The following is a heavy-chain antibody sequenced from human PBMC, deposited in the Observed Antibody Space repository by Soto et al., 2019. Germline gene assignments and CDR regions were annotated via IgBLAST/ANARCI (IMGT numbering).Heavy chain of an antibody. CDR1: GYTSTSYG. J-gene: IGHJ5*02. V-gene: IGHV1-18*04. Sequence: ASVKVSCKASGYTSTSYGISWVRQAPGQGLEWMGWISAYNGNTNYAQKLQGRVTMTTDTSTSTAYMELRSLRSDDTAVYYCARDTYSSGWYGRFDPWGQGTLVTVSS. CDR2: ISAYNGNT. D-gene: IGHD6-19*01. CDR3: ARDTYSSGWYGRFDP.